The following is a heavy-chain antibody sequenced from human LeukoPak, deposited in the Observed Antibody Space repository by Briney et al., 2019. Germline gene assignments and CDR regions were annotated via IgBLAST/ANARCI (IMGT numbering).Heavy chain of an antibody. CDR2: INHSGST. CDR3: ARGLFGS. J-gene: IGHJ4*02. V-gene: IGHV4-34*01. Sequence: SETLSLTCAVYGGSFSGYYWSWIRQPPGKGLEWIGEINHSGSTNYNLSLKSRVTISVDTSKNQFSLKLSSVTAADTAVYYCARGLFGSWGQGTLVTVSS. CDR1: GGSFSGYY. D-gene: IGHD3-10*01.